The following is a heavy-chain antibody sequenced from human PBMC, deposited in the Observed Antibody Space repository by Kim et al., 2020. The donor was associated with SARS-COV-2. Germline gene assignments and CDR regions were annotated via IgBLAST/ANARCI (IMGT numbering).Heavy chain of an antibody. J-gene: IGHJ4*02. V-gene: IGHV3-21*01. Sequence: GGSLRLSCAASGFTFSSYSMNWVRQAPGKGLEWVSSISSSSSYIYYADSVKGRFTISRDNAKNSLYLQMNSLRAEDTAVYYCASDHRISCSSTSCFNWGQGTLVTVSS. D-gene: IGHD2-2*01. CDR2: ISSSSSYI. CDR1: GFTFSSYS. CDR3: ASDHRISCSSTSCFN.